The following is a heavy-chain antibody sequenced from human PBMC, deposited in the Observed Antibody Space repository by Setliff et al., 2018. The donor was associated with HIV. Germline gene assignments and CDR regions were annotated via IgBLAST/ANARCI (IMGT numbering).Heavy chain of an antibody. CDR3: ARQGAVTGHAFDS. Sequence: SETLSLTCAVYVGSFSGHYWIWIRQPPGKGLEWIGETNPSGSTKYNPSLKSRVTISVDTSKNHFSLRLSSVTAADTAVYYCARQGAVTGHAFDSWGPGALVTVSS. CDR1: VGSFSGHY. J-gene: IGHJ4*02. CDR2: TNPSGST. D-gene: IGHD6-19*01. V-gene: IGHV4-34*01.